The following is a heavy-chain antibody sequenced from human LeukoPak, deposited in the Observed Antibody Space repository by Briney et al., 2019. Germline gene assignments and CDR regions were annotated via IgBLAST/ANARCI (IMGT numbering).Heavy chain of an antibody. V-gene: IGHV3-30*02. CDR2: IRYDGSNK. CDR1: GFTFSSYG. CDR3: AREYSSSSNY. D-gene: IGHD6-6*01. Sequence: PGGSLRLSCAASGFTFSSYGMHWVRQAPGKGLEWAAFIRYDGSNKYYADSVKGRFTISRDNSENTLYLQMNSLRAEDTAVYYCAREYSSSSNYWGQGTLVTVSS. J-gene: IGHJ4*02.